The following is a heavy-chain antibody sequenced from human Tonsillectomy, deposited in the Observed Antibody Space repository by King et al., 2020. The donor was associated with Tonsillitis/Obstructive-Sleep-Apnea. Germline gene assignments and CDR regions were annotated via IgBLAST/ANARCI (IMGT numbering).Heavy chain of an antibody. D-gene: IGHD6-6*01. CDR2: IYWDDVK. V-gene: IGHV2-5*02. Sequence: TLKESGPTLVKPTQTLTLTCPFSGFSLSTRGVGVGWIRQPPGKALEWLALIYWDDVKRYSPSLNSRLNITKDTSKNQVVLTMTNMDPVDTATYYCAHRGRIAARPYFDYWGQGTLVTVSS. CDR1: GFSLSTRGVG. J-gene: IGHJ4*02. CDR3: AHRGRIAARPYFDY.